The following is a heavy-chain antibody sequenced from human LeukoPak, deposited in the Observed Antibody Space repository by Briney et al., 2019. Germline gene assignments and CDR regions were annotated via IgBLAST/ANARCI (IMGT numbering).Heavy chain of an antibody. J-gene: IGHJ5*02. CDR2: ISSSSSTI. CDR1: GFTFSSYS. D-gene: IGHD4-17*01. Sequence: GGSLRLSCAASGFTFSSYSMNWVRQAPGKGLEWVSYISSSSSTIYYADSVKGRFTISRDNAKNSLYLQMNSLRAEDTAVYYCARSGFYGDYVWFDPWGQGTLVTVSS. CDR3: ARSGFYGDYVWFDP. V-gene: IGHV3-48*04.